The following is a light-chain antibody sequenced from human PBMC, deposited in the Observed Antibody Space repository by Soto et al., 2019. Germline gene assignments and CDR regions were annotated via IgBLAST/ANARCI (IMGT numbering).Light chain of an antibody. CDR1: SGDVGGYNY. V-gene: IGLV2-11*01. CDR3: CSYAGSYLGV. J-gene: IGLJ1*01. CDR2: DVS. Sequence: QSVLTQPRSVSGSPGQSVTITCTGTSGDVGGYNYVSWYQQHPGKAPKLMIYDVSKRPSGVPDRFSGSKSGNTASLTISGLQAEDEADYYCCSYAGSYLGVFGTGTKVTVL.